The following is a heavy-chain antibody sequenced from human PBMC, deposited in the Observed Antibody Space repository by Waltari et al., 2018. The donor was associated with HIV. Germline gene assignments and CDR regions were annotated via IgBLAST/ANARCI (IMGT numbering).Heavy chain of an antibody. J-gene: IGHJ4*02. CDR3: TTDSDYYDSSGYYYWFDY. Sequence: EVQLVESGGGLVKPGGGLRLTCAAAGFTFRNAGLSWVRQAPGKGLEWVGRIKSKTDGGTTDYAAPVKGRFTISRDDSKNTLYLQMNSLKTEDTAVYYCTTDSDYYDSSGYYYWFDYWGQGTLVTVSS. CDR1: GFTFRNAG. D-gene: IGHD3-22*01. CDR2: IKSKTDGGTT. V-gene: IGHV3-15*01.